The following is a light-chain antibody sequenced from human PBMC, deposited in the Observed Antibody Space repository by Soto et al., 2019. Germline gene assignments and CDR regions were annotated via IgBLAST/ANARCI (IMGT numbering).Light chain of an antibody. V-gene: IGLV1-40*01. J-gene: IGLJ2*01. Sequence: QSVLTQPPSVSGAPGQRVTMSCTGSSSNIGAGYEVHWYQQLPGTAPKLLIYGNSNRPSGVPDRFSGSKSGTSASLAITGLQAEDEADYYCQSYDSSLRGLVFGGGTKLTVL. CDR3: QSYDSSLRGLV. CDR2: GNS. CDR1: SSNIGAGYE.